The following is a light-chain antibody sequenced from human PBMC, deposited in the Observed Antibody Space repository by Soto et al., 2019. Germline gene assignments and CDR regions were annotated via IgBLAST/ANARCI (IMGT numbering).Light chain of an antibody. CDR2: GAP. J-gene: IGKJ1*01. V-gene: IGKV3-20*01. CDR1: QSVSSNY. CDR3: QQYGSSPWT. Sequence: EIVLTQSPGTLSLSPGERATLSCRASQSVSSNYLAWYQQKPGQAPRPLIYGAPSRATGIPDRFSGSGAGTDFTLTISRLEPEDLAVYYCQQYGSSPWTFAQGTKVDIK.